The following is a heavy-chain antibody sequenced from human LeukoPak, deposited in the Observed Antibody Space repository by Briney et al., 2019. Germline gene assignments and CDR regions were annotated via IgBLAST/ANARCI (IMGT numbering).Heavy chain of an antibody. V-gene: IGHV3-23*01. Sequence: GGSLRLSCAASAFTFSTYAMTWVRQAPGKGLEWVSAISGSDGSTYYANSVKGRFTISRDNSKNTVYLQMNSLRVEDTAVYYCAKDQNWEGGYWGQGTLVTVSS. J-gene: IGHJ4*02. CDR3: AKDQNWEGGY. D-gene: IGHD7-27*01. CDR1: AFTFSTYA. CDR2: ISGSDGST.